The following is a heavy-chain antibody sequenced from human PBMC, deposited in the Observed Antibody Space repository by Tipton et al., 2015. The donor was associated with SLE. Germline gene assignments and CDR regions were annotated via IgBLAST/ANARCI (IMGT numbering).Heavy chain of an antibody. Sequence: TLSLTCAVYGGSFSGYYWSWIRQPPGKGLEWIGEINHSGSTNYNPSLKSRVTISVDTSKNQFSLKLSSVTAADTAVYYCARHPHYDFWSGYYMDVWGKGTTVTVSS. CDR3: ARHPHYDFWSGYYMDV. CDR1: GGSFSGYY. D-gene: IGHD3-3*01. V-gene: IGHV4-34*01. CDR2: INHSGST. J-gene: IGHJ6*03.